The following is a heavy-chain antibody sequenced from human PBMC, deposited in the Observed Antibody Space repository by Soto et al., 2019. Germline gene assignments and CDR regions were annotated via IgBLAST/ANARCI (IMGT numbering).Heavy chain of an antibody. CDR1: GFTFSSYG. V-gene: IGHV3-33*01. CDR3: ARGCSGGSCYHRAYYYYYGMDV. Sequence: QVQLVESGGGVVQPGRSLRLSCAASGFTFSSYGMHWVRQAPGKGLEWVAVIWYDGSNKYYADSVKGRFTISRDNSNNTLYLQMNSLRAEDTAVYYCARGCSGGSCYHRAYYYYYGMDVWGQGTTVTVSS. D-gene: IGHD2-15*01. J-gene: IGHJ6*02. CDR2: IWYDGSNK.